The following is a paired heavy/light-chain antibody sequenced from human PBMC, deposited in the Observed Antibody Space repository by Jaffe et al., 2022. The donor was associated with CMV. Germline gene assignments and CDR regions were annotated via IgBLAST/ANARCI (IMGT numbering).Heavy chain of an antibody. V-gene: IGHV4-31*03. CDR1: GGSIRSGGYY. D-gene: IGHD3-10*01. Sequence: QVQLQESGPGLVKASQTLSLTCTVSGGSIRSGGYYWNWIRQYPGKGLEWIGYIYYSGSTYYNPSLESRVTISIDTSQNQFSLNVRSVTAADTAVYYCAREGLGSTQLPYYFHSWGQGTLVTVTP. J-gene: IGHJ4*02. CDR2: IYYSGST. CDR3: AREGLGSTQLPYYFHS.
Light chain of an antibody. CDR1: QSVGSY. Sequence: EIVLTQSPTTLSLSPGEGATLSCRATQSVGSYLAWYQQKPGQPPRLLIYDASNRATGIPARFSGSGSGTDFTLTISSLEPEDFAVYYCQQRHIWLTFGGGTKVE. CDR2: DAS. CDR3: QQRHIWLT. V-gene: IGKV3-11*01. J-gene: IGKJ4*01.